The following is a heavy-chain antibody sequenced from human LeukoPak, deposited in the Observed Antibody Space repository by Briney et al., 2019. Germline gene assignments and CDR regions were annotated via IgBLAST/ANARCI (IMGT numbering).Heavy chain of an antibody. V-gene: IGHV3-23*01. CDR1: GFTFSSYG. D-gene: IGHD3-10*01. Sequence: GGSLRLSCAASGFTFSSYGMHWVRQAPGKGLEWVSGISGSGDSTYYADSVKGRFTISRDDSKNTLYLQMNSLRAEDTAVYYCAGEGRRLLWFGSYNWFDPWGQGTLVTVSS. J-gene: IGHJ5*02. CDR2: ISGSGDST. CDR3: AGEGRRLLWFGSYNWFDP.